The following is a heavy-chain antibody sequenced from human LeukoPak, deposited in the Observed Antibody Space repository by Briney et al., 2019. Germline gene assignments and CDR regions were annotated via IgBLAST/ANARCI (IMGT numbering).Heavy chain of an antibody. CDR1: GYTFTGYY. CDR3: ARSRAYGSGSYPWY. V-gene: IGHV1-2*02. J-gene: IGHJ4*02. CDR2: INPNSGGT. D-gene: IGHD3-10*01. Sequence: ASVKVSCKASGYTFTGYYMHWVRQAPGQGLEWMGWINPNSGGTNYAQKFQGRVTMTRDTSINTAYMELSRLRSDDTAVYYCARSRAYGSGSYPWYWGQGTLVTVSS.